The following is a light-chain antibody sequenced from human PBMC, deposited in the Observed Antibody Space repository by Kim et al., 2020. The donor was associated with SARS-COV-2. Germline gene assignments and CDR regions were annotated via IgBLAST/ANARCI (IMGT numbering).Light chain of an antibody. J-gene: IGLJ2*01. CDR3: QVWDRSTVV. Sequence: SVAPGQTANITCSGDKLGDKYVCWYQHKPGQSPVVVIYEDSKRPSGIPERFSGSNSGNTGTLTISGTQAMDEADYYCQVWDRSTVVFGGGTQLTVL. CDR1: KLGDKY. CDR2: EDS. V-gene: IGLV3-1*01.